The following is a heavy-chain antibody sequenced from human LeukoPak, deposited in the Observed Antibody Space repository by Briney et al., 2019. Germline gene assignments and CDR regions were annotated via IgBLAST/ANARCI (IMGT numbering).Heavy chain of an antibody. CDR3: ASKYCSSISCRDY. CDR1: GFTFSSYG. V-gene: IGHV3-30*02. Sequence: GGSLRLSCAASGFTFSSYGMHWVRQAPGKGLEWVAFIRYDGSNKYYADSVKGRFTISRDNSKNSLYLQVNSLRAEDTAVYYCASKYCSSISCRDYWGQGTLVTVAS. D-gene: IGHD2-2*01. CDR2: IRYDGSNK. J-gene: IGHJ4*02.